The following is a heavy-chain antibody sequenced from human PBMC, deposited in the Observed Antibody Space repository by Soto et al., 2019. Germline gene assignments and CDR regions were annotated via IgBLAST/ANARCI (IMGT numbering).Heavy chain of an antibody. CDR3: AKIAYYDILSGSRKYNWFDP. Sequence: GGSLRLSCAASGFIFSSYAMSWVRQAPGKGLEWVSAMSGGGGSTYYADPVKGRFTISRDNSKNTLYLQMNSLRAKDTAVYYYAKIAYYDILSGSRKYNWFDPWGQGTLVTVSS. J-gene: IGHJ5*02. CDR2: MSGGGGST. CDR1: GFIFSSYA. V-gene: IGHV3-23*01. D-gene: IGHD3-9*01.